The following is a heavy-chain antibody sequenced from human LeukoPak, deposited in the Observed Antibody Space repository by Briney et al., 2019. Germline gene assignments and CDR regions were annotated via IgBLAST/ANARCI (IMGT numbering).Heavy chain of an antibody. CDR1: GFTFNNYG. Sequence: PGGSLRLSCAASGFTFNNYGMHCVSQAPGKGLEWVAFISEDGSNEKYADSVKGRFTISRDNSKNMLYLQMNSLRAEGTAVYYCAKCGFPGYEKTFDYWGQGTLVTVSS. D-gene: IGHD5-12*01. CDR2: ISEDGSNE. J-gene: IGHJ4*02. CDR3: AKCGFPGYEKTFDY. V-gene: IGHV3-30*18.